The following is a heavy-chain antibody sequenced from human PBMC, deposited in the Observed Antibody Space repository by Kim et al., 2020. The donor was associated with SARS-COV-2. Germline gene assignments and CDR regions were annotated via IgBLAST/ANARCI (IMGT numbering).Heavy chain of an antibody. J-gene: IGHJ6*04. V-gene: IGHV4-34*01. D-gene: IGHD2-2*02. CDR1: GGSFSGHY. CDR3: ARGMAGVVPAPILGIGPHYDYFIMAV. CDR2: IHQSGST. Sequence: SETLSLTCAVYGGSFSGHYWSWIRQPPGKGLEWIGEIHQSGSTNYNPSMKSRVTISIDTSKNQFSLNLSSVTAADTGFYYCARGMAGVVPAPILGIGPHYDYFIMAVGSDGTSVTVSS.